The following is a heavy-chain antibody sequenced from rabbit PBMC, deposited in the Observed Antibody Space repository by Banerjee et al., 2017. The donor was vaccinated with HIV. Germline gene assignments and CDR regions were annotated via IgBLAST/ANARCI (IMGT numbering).Heavy chain of an antibody. V-gene: IGHV1S47*01. CDR2: IDPVFGST. Sequence: QEQLVESGGGLVQPGGSLKLSCKASGFDFSSYGVSWVRQAPGKGLEWIGYIDPVFGSTYYASWVNGRFTISSHNAQNTLYLQINSLTAADTATYFCARSLDLWGPGTLVTVS. J-gene: IGHJ6*01. CDR3: ARSLDL. CDR1: GFDFSSYG.